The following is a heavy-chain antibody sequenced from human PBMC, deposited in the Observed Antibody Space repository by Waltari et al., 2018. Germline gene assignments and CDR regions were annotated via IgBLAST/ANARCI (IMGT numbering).Heavy chain of an antibody. CDR1: GGSISSYY. Sequence: QVQLQESGPGLVKPSETLSLTCTVSGGSISSYYWSWIRQPPGKGLEWIGYIYYSGSTNYNPSLKSRVTISVDTSKNQFSLKLSSVTAADTAVYYCARARECIVPYYFDYWGQGTLVTVSS. J-gene: IGHJ4*02. CDR2: IYYSGST. D-gene: IGHD2-15*01. CDR3: ARARECIVPYYFDY. V-gene: IGHV4-59*08.